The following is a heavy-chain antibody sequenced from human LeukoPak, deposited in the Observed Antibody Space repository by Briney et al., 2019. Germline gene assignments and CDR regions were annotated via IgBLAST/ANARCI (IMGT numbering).Heavy chain of an antibody. D-gene: IGHD3-3*01. Sequence: SETLSLTCTVSGGSISSYYWSWIRQPPGKGLEWIGYIYYSGSTNYNPSLKSRVTISVDTSKNQFSLKLSSVTAADTAVYYCARVRGYYSNDYWGQGTLVTVSS. CDR1: GGSISSYY. CDR2: IYYSGST. J-gene: IGHJ4*02. V-gene: IGHV4-59*01. CDR3: ARVRGYYSNDY.